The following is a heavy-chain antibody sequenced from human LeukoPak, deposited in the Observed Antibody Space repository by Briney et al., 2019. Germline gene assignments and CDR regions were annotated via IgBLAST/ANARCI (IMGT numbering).Heavy chain of an antibody. CDR3: ARRKSYGDYGWFDP. CDR1: GGSISSSSYY. Sequence: SETLSLTRTVSGGSISSSSYYWGWIRQPPGKGLEWIGSIYYSGSTYYNPSLKSRVTISVDTSKNQFSLKLSSVTAADTAVYYCARRKSYGDYGWFDPWGQGTLVTVSS. V-gene: IGHV4-39*01. J-gene: IGHJ5*02. D-gene: IGHD4-17*01. CDR2: IYYSGST.